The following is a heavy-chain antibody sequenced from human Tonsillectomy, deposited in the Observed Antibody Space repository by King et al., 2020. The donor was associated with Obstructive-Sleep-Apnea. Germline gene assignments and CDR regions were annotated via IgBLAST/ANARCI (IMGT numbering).Heavy chain of an antibody. V-gene: IGHV4-30-2*01. CDR1: GGSIGSGGYS. CDR2: IYYSGNT. Sequence: LQLQESGSGLVKPSQTLSLTCAVSGGSIGSGGYSWSWIRQPPGTGLEWIGYIYYSGNTYYNPSLKSRVTISVDRSKNQFSLKLSSVTAADTAGYYCARGGDGDYHFDYWGQGTLVTVSS. CDR3: ARGGDGDYHFDY. J-gene: IGHJ4*02. D-gene: IGHD4-17*01.